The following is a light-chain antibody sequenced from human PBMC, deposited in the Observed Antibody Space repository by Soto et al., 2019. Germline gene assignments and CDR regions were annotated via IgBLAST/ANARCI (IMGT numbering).Light chain of an antibody. Sequence: QSVLTQPASVSGSPGQSITISCTGNRSDVGGYNYVSWYQHHPGKAPKLIIYDVSNRPSGVSNRFSGSKSGNTASLTISGLQPEDEADYYCSSYTTSNTRQIVFGTGTKVTVL. V-gene: IGLV2-14*03. J-gene: IGLJ1*01. CDR3: SSYTTSNTRQIV. CDR2: DVS. CDR1: RSDVGGYNY.